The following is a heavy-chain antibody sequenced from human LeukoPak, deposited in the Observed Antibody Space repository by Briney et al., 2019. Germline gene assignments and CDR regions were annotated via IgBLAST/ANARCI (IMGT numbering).Heavy chain of an antibody. CDR2: VYSDDIR. CDR1: GVAVSSSY. Sequence: GGSLRLSCAASGVAVSSSYMSWVRQAPGKGLEWVSIVYSDDIRYYVDSVKGRFSISRDTSRNTLYLQMNSLRAEDTAVYYCASWPGGWYGEDSWGQGTLVTVSS. CDR3: ASWPGGWYGEDS. V-gene: IGHV3-53*01. J-gene: IGHJ4*02. D-gene: IGHD6-19*01.